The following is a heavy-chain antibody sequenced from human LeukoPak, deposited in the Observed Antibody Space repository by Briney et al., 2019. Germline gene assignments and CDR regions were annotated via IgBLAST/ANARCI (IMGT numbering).Heavy chain of an antibody. D-gene: IGHD3-22*01. CDR2: IKQDGSEK. V-gene: IGHV3-7*01. J-gene: IGHJ4*02. CDR3: ARDSVFGYYDSSGYYPPFDY. Sequence: GGSLRLSCAASGFTFSSYWMHWVRQAPGKGLEWVANIKQDGSEKYYVDSVKGRFTISRDNAKNSLYLQMNSLRAEDTAVYYCARDSVFGYYDSSGYYPPFDYWGQGTLVTVSS. CDR1: GFTFSSYW.